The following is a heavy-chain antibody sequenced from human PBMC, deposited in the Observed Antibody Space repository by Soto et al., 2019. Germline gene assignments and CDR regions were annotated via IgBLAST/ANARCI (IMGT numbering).Heavy chain of an antibody. CDR1: GFTFSSYA. J-gene: IGHJ4*02. V-gene: IGHV3-23*01. CDR3: AKDLSGLRWLVRPPHFDY. Sequence: GGSLRLSCAASGFTFSSYAMSWVRQAPGKGLEWVSAISGSGGSTYYADSVKGRFTISRDNSKNTLYLQMNSLRAEDTAVYYCAKDLSGLRWLVRPPHFDYWGQGTLVTVSS. D-gene: IGHD6-19*01. CDR2: ISGSGGST.